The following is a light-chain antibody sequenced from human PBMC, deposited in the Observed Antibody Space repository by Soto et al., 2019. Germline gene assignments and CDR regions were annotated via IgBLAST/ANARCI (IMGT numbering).Light chain of an antibody. V-gene: IGKV1D-16*01. J-gene: IGKJ5*01. CDR1: QDIGSH. CDR2: FAS. CDR3: QQFRSFPIT. Sequence: DIQVTQSPSSLSASVGDRVTITCRASQDIGSHLAWYQQKPEKAPKSLIYFASTLQSGVPSRFSASGSGTDFTLTISSLQPEDFATYYCQQFRSFPITFGQGTRLEI.